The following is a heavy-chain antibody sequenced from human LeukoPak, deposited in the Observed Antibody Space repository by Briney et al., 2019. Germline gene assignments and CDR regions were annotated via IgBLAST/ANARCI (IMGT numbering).Heavy chain of an antibody. CDR2: IYYSGST. Sequence: SETLSLTCTVSGGSISSYYWSWIRQPPGKGLEWIGYIYYSGSTNYNPSLKSRVTISVDTSKNQFSLKLSSVTAADTAVYYCARARYSSSWYNYYYYMDVWGKGTTVTISS. CDR1: GGSISSYY. V-gene: IGHV4-59*01. D-gene: IGHD6-13*01. J-gene: IGHJ6*03. CDR3: ARARYSSSWYNYYYYMDV.